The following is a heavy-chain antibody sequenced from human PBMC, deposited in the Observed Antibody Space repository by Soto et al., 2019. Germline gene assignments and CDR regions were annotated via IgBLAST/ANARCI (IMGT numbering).Heavy chain of an antibody. CDR3: ASTPGYSSYGMDV. CDR2: IYYSGST. J-gene: IGHJ6*02. D-gene: IGHD6-13*01. Sequence: QVQLQESGPGLVKPSQTLSLTCTVSGGSISSGGYYWSWIRQHPGTGLEWIGYIYYSGSTYYNPSLKSLVTISVDTSKSQFSRKLLSVTAADTAVYYCASTPGYSSYGMDVWCQGTTVTVSS. CDR1: GGSISSGGYY. V-gene: IGHV4-31*01.